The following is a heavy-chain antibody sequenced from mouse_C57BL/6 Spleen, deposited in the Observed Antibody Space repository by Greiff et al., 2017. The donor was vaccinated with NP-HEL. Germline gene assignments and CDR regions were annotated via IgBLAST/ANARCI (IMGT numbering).Heavy chain of an antibody. J-gene: IGHJ3*01. Sequence: QVQLQQPGAELVMPGASVKLSCKASGYTLTSYWMHWVKQRPGQGLEWIGEIDPSDSYTNYNQKFKGKSTLTVDKSSSTAYMQLSSLTSEDSAVYYCARGGYGFAYWGQGTLVTVSA. CDR3: ARGGYGFAY. V-gene: IGHV1-69*01. CDR1: GYTLTSYW. CDR2: IDPSDSYT. D-gene: IGHD1-1*02.